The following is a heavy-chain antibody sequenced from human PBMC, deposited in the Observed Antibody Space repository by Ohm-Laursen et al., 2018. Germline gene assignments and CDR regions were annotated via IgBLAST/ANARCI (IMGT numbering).Heavy chain of an antibody. CDR1: GFTFADYW. CDR3: VREGVTSDF. Sequence: SLRLSCAASGFTFADYWMNWVRRAPGKGLEWVANIKQDGSEKNYVDSVKGRFTITRDNANNSLYLQMNNLRADDTAVYYCVREGVTSDFWGQGTPVTVSS. J-gene: IGHJ4*02. V-gene: IGHV3-7*03. CDR2: IKQDGSEK. D-gene: IGHD2-8*01.